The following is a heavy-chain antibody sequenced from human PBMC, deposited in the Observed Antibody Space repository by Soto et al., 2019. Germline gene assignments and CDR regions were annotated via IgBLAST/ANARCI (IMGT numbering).Heavy chain of an antibody. CDR3: ARGIVGATSVYFDY. V-gene: IGHV4-59*01. J-gene: IGHJ4*02. CDR1: GGSISSYY. D-gene: IGHD1-26*01. Sequence: PSETLSLTCTVSGGSISSYYWSWIRQPPGKGLEWIGYIYYSGSTNYNPSLKSRVTISVDTSKNQFSLKLSSVTAADTAVYYCARGIVGATSVYFDYWGQGTLVTVSS. CDR2: IYYSGST.